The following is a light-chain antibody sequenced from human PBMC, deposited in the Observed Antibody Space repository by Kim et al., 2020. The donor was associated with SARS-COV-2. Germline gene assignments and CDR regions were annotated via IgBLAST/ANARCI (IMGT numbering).Light chain of an antibody. Sequence: QSALTQPPSASGSPGQSVTISCTGTSSDIGGYNFVAWYQQHPGKAPKVMIYEVNKRPSGVPDRFSGSKSGNTASLTVSGLQAEDKADYYCSSYAGRQNLVFGGGTQLTVL. CDR3: SSYAGRQNLV. V-gene: IGLV2-8*01. CDR1: SSDIGGYNF. CDR2: EVN. J-gene: IGLJ2*01.